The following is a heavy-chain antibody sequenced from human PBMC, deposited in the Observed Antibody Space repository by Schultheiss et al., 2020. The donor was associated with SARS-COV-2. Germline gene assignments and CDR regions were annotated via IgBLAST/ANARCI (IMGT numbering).Heavy chain of an antibody. CDR1: GYSFTSYW. V-gene: IGHV5-51*01. Sequence: GESLKISCKGSGYSFTSYWIGWVRQMPGKGLEWMGIIYPGDSDTRYSPSFQGQVTISADKSISTAYLQWSSLKASDTAMYYCARYGGIAARRGMGYYYYGMDVWGQGTTVTVSS. CDR2: IYPGDSDT. CDR3: ARYGGIAARRGMGYYYYGMDV. D-gene: IGHD6-6*01. J-gene: IGHJ6*02.